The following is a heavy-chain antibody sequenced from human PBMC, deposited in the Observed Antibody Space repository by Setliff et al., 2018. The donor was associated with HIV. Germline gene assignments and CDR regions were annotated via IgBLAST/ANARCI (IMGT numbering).Heavy chain of an antibody. CDR2: ISYDGSNK. Sequence: PGGSLRLSCAASGFTFSSYAMHWVRQAPGKGLEWVAVISYDGSNKYYADSVKGRFTISRDNSKNTLYLQMNSLRAEDTAVYYCARSRRMVVTDAFDIWGQGTMVTVS. V-gene: IGHV3-30*04. J-gene: IGHJ3*02. D-gene: IGHD2-21*02. CDR1: GFTFSSYA. CDR3: ARSRRMVVTDAFDI.